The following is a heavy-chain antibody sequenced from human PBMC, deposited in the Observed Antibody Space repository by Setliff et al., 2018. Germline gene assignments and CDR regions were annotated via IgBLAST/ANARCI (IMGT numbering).Heavy chain of an antibody. CDR3: ARDYYDSSGYYYFATSRYNWFDP. V-gene: IGHV1-69*13. CDR1: GGTFSSYA. CDR2: IIPIFGTA. Sequence: SVKVSCKASGGTFSSYAISWVRQAPGQGLEWMGGIIPIFGTANYAQKFQGRVTITADESTSTAYMELSSLRSEDTAAYYCARDYYDSSGYYYFATSRYNWFDPWGQGTLVTVSS. D-gene: IGHD3-22*01. J-gene: IGHJ5*02.